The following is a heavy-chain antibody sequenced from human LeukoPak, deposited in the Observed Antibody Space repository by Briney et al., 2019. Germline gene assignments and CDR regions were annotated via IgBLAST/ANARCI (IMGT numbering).Heavy chain of an antibody. CDR2: IIPIFGTA. Sequence: ASVKVSCKASARTFSSYAISWVRQAPGHGLEWMGRIIPIFGTANYAQKFQGRVTITTDESTSTAYMELSSLISEDPAVYYCARVGVDTAMVDAFDICSQGTMVTVYS. D-gene: IGHD5-18*01. J-gene: IGHJ3*02. CDR1: ARTFSSYA. V-gene: IGHV1-69*05. CDR3: ARVGVDTAMVDAFDI.